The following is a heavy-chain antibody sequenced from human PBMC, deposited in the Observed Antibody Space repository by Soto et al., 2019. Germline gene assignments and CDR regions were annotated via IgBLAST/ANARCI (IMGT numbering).Heavy chain of an antibody. Sequence: QLQLQESGPGLVKPSETLSLTCTVSGGSISGSSFHWGWIRQPPGKGLEWIGSLFYSGATYYNPSLKSRVTISIDTSKNQFSLKLTSVTAADTAVYYCARQAYSGSYSALYWGQGTLVTVSS. CDR3: ARQAYSGSYSALY. D-gene: IGHD1-26*01. CDR2: LFYSGAT. J-gene: IGHJ4*02. CDR1: GGSISGSSFH. V-gene: IGHV4-39*01.